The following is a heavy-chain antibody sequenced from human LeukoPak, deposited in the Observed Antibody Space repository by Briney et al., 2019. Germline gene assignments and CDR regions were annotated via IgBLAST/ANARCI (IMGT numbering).Heavy chain of an antibody. CDR3: ARSWFGDYTPDY. D-gene: IGHD3-10*01. CDR1: GFTFDDYA. V-gene: IGHV3-9*01. Sequence: PGRSLRLSCAASGFTFDDYAMHWVRQAPGKGLEWVSGISWNSGSIGYADSVKGRFTISRDNSKNTLYLQMNSLRAEDTAVYYCARSWFGDYTPDYWGQGTLVTVSS. J-gene: IGHJ4*02. CDR2: ISWNSGSI.